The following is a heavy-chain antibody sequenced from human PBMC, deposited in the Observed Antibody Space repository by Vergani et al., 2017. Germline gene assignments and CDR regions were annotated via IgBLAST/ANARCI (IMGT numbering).Heavy chain of an antibody. Sequence: QVQLQQWGAGLLKPSETLSLTCAVYGGSFSGYYWSWIRQPPGKGLEWIGEINHSGSTNYNPSLKSRVTISVDTSKNQFSLKLSSVTAADTAVYYCARGHYVWGSYRIFTFDYWGQGTLVTVSS. CDR2: INHSGST. V-gene: IGHV4-34*01. J-gene: IGHJ4*02. D-gene: IGHD3-16*02. CDR3: ARGHYVWGSYRIFTFDY. CDR1: GGSFSGYY.